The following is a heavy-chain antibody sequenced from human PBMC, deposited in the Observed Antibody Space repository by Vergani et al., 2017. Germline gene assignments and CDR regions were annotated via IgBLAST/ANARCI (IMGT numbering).Heavy chain of an antibody. Sequence: EVQLLQSGGGVIQPGGSVRLSCAASGFTFSACPMTWVRQAPGKGLEWVSAISTRYPSTYYADSVKGRFTISRDNSKNMLYLQMNSLRAEDTAVYYCARLYYDTIPYLRGGYDCWVQRTLVCVSS. CDR2: ISTRYPST. J-gene: IGHJ4*02. CDR3: ARLYYDTIPYLRGGYDC. CDR1: GFTFSACP. D-gene: IGHD3-22*01. V-gene: IGHV3-23*01.